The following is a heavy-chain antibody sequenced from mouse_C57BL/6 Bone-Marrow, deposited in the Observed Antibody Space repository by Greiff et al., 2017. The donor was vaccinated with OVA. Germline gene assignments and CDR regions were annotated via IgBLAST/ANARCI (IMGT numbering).Heavy chain of an antibody. CDR1: GYTFTSYW. V-gene: IGHV1-50*01. CDR3: ARGGYYDYAMDY. J-gene: IGHJ4*01. Sequence: QVQLKESGAELVKPGASVKLSCKASGYTFTSYWMQWVKQRPGQGLEWIGDIDPSDSYTNYNQKFKGKATLTVDTSSSTAYMQLSSLTSEDSAVYYCARGGYYDYAMDYWGQGTSVTVSS. D-gene: IGHD2-3*01. CDR2: IDPSDSYT.